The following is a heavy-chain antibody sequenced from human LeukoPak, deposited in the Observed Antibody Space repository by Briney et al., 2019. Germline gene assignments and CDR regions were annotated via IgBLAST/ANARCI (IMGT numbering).Heavy chain of an antibody. CDR2: INHSAST. J-gene: IGHJ5*02. Sequence: PSQTLSLTHAVYGGSFSVYYWSWIRQPPGKWREWIGEINHSASTNYNPSLNSRVDISVDTSKNQFSLKMSSVNAADTAVYYCARGFAAGGANWFDPWGQGTLVPVSS. D-gene: IGHD2-21*01. V-gene: IGHV4-34*01. CDR1: GGSFSVYY. CDR3: ARGFAAGGANWFDP.